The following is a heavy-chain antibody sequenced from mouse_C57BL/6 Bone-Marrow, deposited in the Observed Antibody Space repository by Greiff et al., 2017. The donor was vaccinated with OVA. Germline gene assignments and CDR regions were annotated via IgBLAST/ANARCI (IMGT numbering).Heavy chain of an antibody. CDR3: ARCEGNLFAY. CDR2: IYPRSGNT. CDR1: GYTFTSYG. Sequence: QVQLQQSGAELARPGASVKLSCKASGYTFTSYGISWVKQRTGQGLEWIGEIYPRSGNTYYTEKFKGKATLTADKSSSTAYMELRSLTSEDSAVYFCARCEGNLFAYWGQGTLVTVSA. J-gene: IGHJ3*01. V-gene: IGHV1-81*01.